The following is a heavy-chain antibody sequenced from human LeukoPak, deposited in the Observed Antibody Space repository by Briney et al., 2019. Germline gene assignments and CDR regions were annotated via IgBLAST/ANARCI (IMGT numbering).Heavy chain of an antibody. CDR2: IIPILGIA. D-gene: IGHD6-13*01. V-gene: IGHV1-69*04. CDR1: GGTFSSYA. Sequence: SVKVSCKASGGTFSSYAISWVRQAPGQGLEWMGRIIPILGIANYAQKFQGRVTITADKSTSTAYMELSSLRSEDTAVYYCAREYSSSWYSQRGHYYGMDVWGQGTTVTVS. J-gene: IGHJ6*02. CDR3: AREYSSSWYSQRGHYYGMDV.